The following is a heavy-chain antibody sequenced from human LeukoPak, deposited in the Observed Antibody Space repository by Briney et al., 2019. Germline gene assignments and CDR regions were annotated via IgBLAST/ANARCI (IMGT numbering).Heavy chain of an antibody. J-gene: IGHJ6*03. D-gene: IGHD3-22*01. V-gene: IGHV1-2*02. CDR2: INPNSGGT. Sequence: ASVKVSCKASGYTFTGYYMHWVRQAPGQGLEWMGWINPNSGGTNYAQKFQGRVTMTRDTSISTAYMELSRLRSDDTAVYYCARVRTNPDYYDSSGYYYLSGSYYYMDVWGKGTMVTISS. CDR3: ARVRTNPDYYDSSGYYYLSGSYYYMDV. CDR1: GYTFTGYY.